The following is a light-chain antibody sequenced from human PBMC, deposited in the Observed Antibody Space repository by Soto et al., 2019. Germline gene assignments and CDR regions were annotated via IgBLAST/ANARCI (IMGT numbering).Light chain of an antibody. J-gene: IGKJ1*01. CDR2: RAS. CDR1: QSLSGNY. CDR3: QHYGDSPWT. V-gene: IGKV3-20*01. Sequence: NVLTQSPGTLSLSPGERATLSCRASQSLSGNYLAWYQQKPGQAPRVLIYRASIMATGISDRFSGSGSGTDFTLTISRLEPEDFAVYYCQHYGDSPWTFGQGTKVEIK.